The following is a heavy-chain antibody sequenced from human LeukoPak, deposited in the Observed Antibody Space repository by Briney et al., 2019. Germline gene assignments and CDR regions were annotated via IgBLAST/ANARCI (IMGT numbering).Heavy chain of an antibody. J-gene: IGHJ6*03. CDR3: APPHYSYYYMDV. Sequence: GGSLRLSCATSGFTFTDYYMSWIRQAPGKGLEWVSYISVSGTTMYYADSVKGRFTLSRDNAKNSLYLQMNSLRAEDTAVYYGAPPHYSYYYMDVWGSGTTVTVSS. CDR2: ISVSGTTM. CDR1: GFTFTDYY. V-gene: IGHV3-11*04.